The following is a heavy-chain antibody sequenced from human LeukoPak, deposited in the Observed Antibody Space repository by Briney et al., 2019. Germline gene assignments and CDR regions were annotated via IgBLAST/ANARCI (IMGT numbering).Heavy chain of an antibody. Sequence: GGSLRLSCAASGFTFSDYYTSWIRQAPGKGLEWVSYISSSGSTIYYADSVKGRFTISRDNSKNTLYLQMNSLRAEDTAVYYCAKVSSSSSPDYWGQGTLVTVSS. CDR3: AKVSSSSSPDY. D-gene: IGHD6-6*01. CDR2: ISSSGSTI. J-gene: IGHJ4*02. CDR1: GFTFSDYY. V-gene: IGHV3-11*04.